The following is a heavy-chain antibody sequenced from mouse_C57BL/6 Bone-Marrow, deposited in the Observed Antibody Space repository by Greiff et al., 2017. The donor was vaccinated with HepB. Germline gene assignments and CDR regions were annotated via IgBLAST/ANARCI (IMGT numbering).Heavy chain of an antibody. CDR3: ASVITTVVAMDYFGY. D-gene: IGHD1-1*01. Sequence: VQLQQSVAELVRPGASVKLSCTASGFNIKNTYMHWVKQRPEQGLEWIGRIDPANGNTKYAPKFQGKATITADTSSNTAYLQLSSLTSEDTAIYYCASVITTVVAMDYFGYWGQGTTLTVSS. V-gene: IGHV14-3*01. CDR2: IDPANGNT. J-gene: IGHJ2*01. CDR1: GFNIKNTY.